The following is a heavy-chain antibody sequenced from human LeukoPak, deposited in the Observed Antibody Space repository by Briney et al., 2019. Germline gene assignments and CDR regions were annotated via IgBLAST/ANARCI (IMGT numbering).Heavy chain of an antibody. CDR3: ARHSSSWYDPVGY. D-gene: IGHD6-13*01. V-gene: IGHV1-3*01. J-gene: IGHJ4*02. CDR2: IDADNGNT. Sequence: ASVKVSCKASGYTFTGYYMHWVRQAPGQRLEWMGWIDADNGNTKYSQKFQGRVAITRDTSASIVYMELSSLRSEDTAVYYCARHSSSWYDPVGYWGQGTLVTVSS. CDR1: GYTFTGYY.